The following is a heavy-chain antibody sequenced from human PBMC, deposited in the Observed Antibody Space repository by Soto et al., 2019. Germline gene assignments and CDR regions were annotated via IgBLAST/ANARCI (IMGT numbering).Heavy chain of an antibody. CDR3: AITSPSEQWHLDYYYGMDV. D-gene: IGHD6-19*01. CDR1: GYSFTSYW. Sequence: GESLKISCKGSGYSFTSYWIGWVRQMPGKGLEWMGIIYPGDSDTRYSPSFQGQVTMTRNTSISTAYMELSSLRSEDTAVYYCAITSPSEQWHLDYYYGMDVSGQPTTVTVSS. J-gene: IGHJ6*02. CDR2: IYPGDSDT. V-gene: IGHV5-51*01.